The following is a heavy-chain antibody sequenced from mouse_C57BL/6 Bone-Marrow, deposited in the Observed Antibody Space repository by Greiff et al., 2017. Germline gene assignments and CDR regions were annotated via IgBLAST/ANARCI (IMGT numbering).Heavy chain of an antibody. V-gene: IGHV1-54*01. J-gene: IGHJ3*01. CDR1: GYAFTNYL. CDR2: INPGSGGT. CDR3: ARFGCAY. Sequence: QVQLKESGAELVRPGTSVKVSCKASGYAFTNYLIEWVKQRPGQGLEWIGVINPGSGGTNYNEKFKGKATLTADKSSSTAYMQLSSLTSEDSAVYFCARFGCAYWGQGTRVTVSA.